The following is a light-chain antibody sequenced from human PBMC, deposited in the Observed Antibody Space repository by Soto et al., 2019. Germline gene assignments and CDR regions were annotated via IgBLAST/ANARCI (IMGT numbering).Light chain of an antibody. CDR3: KQYGSSGT. V-gene: IGKV3-20*01. J-gene: IGKJ1*01. CDR2: GAS. CDR1: QSVSNNY. Sequence: ELVLTQSPGTLSLSPGERATLSCRASQSVSNNYLAWYQQKPGQAPRLLIYGASNRATGIQDRFSGSGSGTDSPLTISRLEPEDFAVYYCKQYGSSGTFGQGTKVDIK.